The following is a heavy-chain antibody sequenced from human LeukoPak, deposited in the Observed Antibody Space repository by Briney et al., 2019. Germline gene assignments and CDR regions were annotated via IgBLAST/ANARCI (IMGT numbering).Heavy chain of an antibody. CDR3: AKSPGVVPAAIFVKYFDY. D-gene: IGHD2-2*02. Sequence: PGGSLRLSCAASGFTFSSYAMSWVRQAPGKGLEWVSAISGSGGSTYYADSVKGRFTISRDNSKNTLYLQMNSLRAEDTAVYYCAKSPGVVPAAIFVKYFDYWGQGTLVTVSS. CDR2: ISGSGGST. V-gene: IGHV3-23*01. CDR1: GFTFSSYA. J-gene: IGHJ4*02.